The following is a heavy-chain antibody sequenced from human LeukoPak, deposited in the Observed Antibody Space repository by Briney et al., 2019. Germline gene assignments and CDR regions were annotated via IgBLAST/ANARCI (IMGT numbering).Heavy chain of an antibody. D-gene: IGHD3-16*02. CDR1: GGTFSSYT. CDR3: ASGYYDYVWGSYRLYY. V-gene: IGHV1-69*06. Sequence: SVKVSCTASGGTFSSYTISWVRQAPGQGLEWMGGIIPIFGTANYAQKFQGRVTITADKSTSTAYMELSSLRSEDTAVYYCASGYYDYVWGSYRLYYWGQGTLVTVSS. J-gene: IGHJ4*02. CDR2: IIPIFGTA.